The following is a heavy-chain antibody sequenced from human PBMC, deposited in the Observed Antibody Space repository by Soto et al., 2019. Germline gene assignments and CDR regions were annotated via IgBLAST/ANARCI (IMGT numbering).Heavy chain of an antibody. Sequence: SDTLSLTCTVSGCSICSRSYYWGWLRQPPGKGLEWIGSIYYCGSTYYDPSLKSRVSISLDTSKNQFSQKLSSVTAADTAVYYCARQEHDYGDYDGGAFDIWGQGTMVT. CDR2: IYYCGST. V-gene: IGHV4-39*01. CDR3: ARQEHDYGDYDGGAFDI. CDR1: GCSICSRSYY. J-gene: IGHJ3*02. D-gene: IGHD4-17*01.